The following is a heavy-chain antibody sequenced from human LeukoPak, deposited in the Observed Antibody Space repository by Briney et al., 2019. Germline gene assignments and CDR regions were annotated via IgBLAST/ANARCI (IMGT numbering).Heavy chain of an antibody. CDR2: IIPIFGTA. CDR3: ARDARISSAWDY. D-gene: IGHD2-15*01. V-gene: IGHV1-69*13. Sequence: SVKVSCKVSGYTLTELSMHWVRQAPGQGLEWMGGIIPIFGTANYAQKFQGRVTITADESTSTAYMELSSLRSEDTAVYYCARDARISSAWDYWGQGTLVTVSS. J-gene: IGHJ4*02. CDR1: GYTLTELS.